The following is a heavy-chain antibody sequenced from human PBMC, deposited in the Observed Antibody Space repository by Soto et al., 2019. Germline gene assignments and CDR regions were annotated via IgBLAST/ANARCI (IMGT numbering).Heavy chain of an antibody. CDR2: IYPGDSDT. D-gene: IGHD3-10*01. CDR1: GYRFTTYW. V-gene: IGHV5-51*01. Sequence: GESLKISCKGSGYRFTTYWIGWVRQMPGKGLEWMGIIYPGDSDTRYSPSFHGQVTISADKSISTAYLQWSSLKASDTAMYFCARLPGVRGVFDGFNVWGQGTMVTVSS. CDR3: ARLPGVRGVFDGFNV. J-gene: IGHJ3*01.